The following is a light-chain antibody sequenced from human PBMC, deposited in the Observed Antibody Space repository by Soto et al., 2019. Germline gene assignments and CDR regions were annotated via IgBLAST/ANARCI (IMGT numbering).Light chain of an antibody. Sequence: DIQMTQSPSALSASVGDRVTITCRASQTISDSLAWYQQKPGKAPDLLISDASSLERGVPSRFSGSGSGTEFTLTIRSMQPDDFATYYCQQYDGYSRTFGRGTKVEIK. CDR1: QTISDS. J-gene: IGKJ1*01. CDR3: QQYDGYSRT. V-gene: IGKV1-5*01. CDR2: DAS.